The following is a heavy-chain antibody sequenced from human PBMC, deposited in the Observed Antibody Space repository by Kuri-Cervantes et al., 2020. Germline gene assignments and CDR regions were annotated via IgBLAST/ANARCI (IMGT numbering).Heavy chain of an antibody. Sequence: ETLSLTCAASGFTFSSYEMNWVRQAPGKGLEWVSVLYSDATTYYADSVKGRFTISRDNSRNSVYLQMNSLRDEDTAVYYCVTDLSSWYYWGPGTLVTVSS. CDR2: LYSDATT. J-gene: IGHJ4*02. CDR1: GFTFSSYE. CDR3: VTDLSSWYY. V-gene: IGHV3-53*01. D-gene: IGHD6-13*01.